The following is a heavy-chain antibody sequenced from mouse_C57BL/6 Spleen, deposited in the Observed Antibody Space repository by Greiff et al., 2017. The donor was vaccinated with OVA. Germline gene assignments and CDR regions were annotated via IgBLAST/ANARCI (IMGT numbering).Heavy chain of an antibody. D-gene: IGHD1-1*01. CDR3: ARGDYYGSSYGYFDV. CDR1: GYAFTNYL. V-gene: IGHV1-54*01. Sequence: VQLQQSGAELVRPGPSVKVSCKASGYAFTNYLIEWVKQRPGQGLEWIGVINPGSGGTNYNEKFKGKATLTADKSSSTAYMQLSSLTSEDSAVYCCARGDYYGSSYGYFDVWGTGTTVTVSS. CDR2: INPGSGGT. J-gene: IGHJ1*03.